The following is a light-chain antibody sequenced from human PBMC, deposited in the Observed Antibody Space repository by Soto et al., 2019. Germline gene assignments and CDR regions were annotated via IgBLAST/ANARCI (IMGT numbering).Light chain of an antibody. V-gene: IGKV3-20*01. CDR3: QQYGHSLWT. J-gene: IGKJ1*01. Sequence: EIVMTQSPATLSVSPGQGATLSCRASQNINSNVVWYQQKPGQAPRLLIYGASSRATGIPDRFSGSGSGTDFTLTISRLEPEDYAVYYCQQYGHSLWTFGQGTKVDIK. CDR2: GAS. CDR1: QNINSN.